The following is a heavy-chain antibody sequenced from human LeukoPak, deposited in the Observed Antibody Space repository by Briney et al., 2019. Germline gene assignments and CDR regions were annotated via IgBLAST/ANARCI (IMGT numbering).Heavy chain of an antibody. CDR3: AKNCYDNSAQGWASFDY. CDR1: GFTFSSYA. J-gene: IGHJ4*02. CDR2: IGGSGGNT. D-gene: IGHD3-22*01. Sequence: GSLRLSCAASGFTFSSYAMSWVRQAPGKGLEWVSVIGGSGGNTNYADSVRGRFTVSRDNTKNTVYLQMNSLRAEDTAVYYCAKNCYDNSAQGWASFDYWGQGTLVTVSS. V-gene: IGHV3-23*01.